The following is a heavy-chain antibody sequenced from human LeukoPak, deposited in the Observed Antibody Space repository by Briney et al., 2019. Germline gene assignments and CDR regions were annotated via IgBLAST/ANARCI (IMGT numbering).Heavy chain of an antibody. Sequence: SETLSLTCTVSGGSISSYYWSWIRQPPGKGLEWIGYIYYSGSTNYNPSLKSRVTISADTSKNQFSLKLSSVTAADTAVYYCARVTGMRYCSSTSCYFWFDPWGQGTLVTVSS. CDR2: IYYSGST. D-gene: IGHD2-2*01. J-gene: IGHJ5*02. CDR1: GGSISSYY. CDR3: ARVTGMRYCSSTSCYFWFDP. V-gene: IGHV4-59*01.